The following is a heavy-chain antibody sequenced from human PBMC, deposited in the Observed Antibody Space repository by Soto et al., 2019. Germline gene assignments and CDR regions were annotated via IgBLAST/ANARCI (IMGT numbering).Heavy chain of an antibody. Sequence: PGESLKISCKVSGYSFNNYWIAWVRQRPGTGLEWMGIIYPSNSGTRYSPSFQGQVTISADESISTAYLQWSSLKASDTAMYYCTRDHDYGGNSETLDIWGQGTMVTVS. V-gene: IGHV5-51*01. CDR3: TRDHDYGGNSETLDI. J-gene: IGHJ3*02. D-gene: IGHD4-17*01. CDR2: IYPSNSGT. CDR1: GYSFNNYW.